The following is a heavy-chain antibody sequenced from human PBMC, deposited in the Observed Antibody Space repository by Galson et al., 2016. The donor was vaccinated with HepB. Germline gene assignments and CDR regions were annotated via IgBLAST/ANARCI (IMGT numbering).Heavy chain of an antibody. D-gene: IGHD3-9*01. Sequence: SVKVSCKASGGTFIRDAISWVRQAPGQGLEWMGGIIHILGTTNYAHKFQGRVTITADESTCTAYMEFSSLRSEDTAVYYCASGYDILSTPTYGMDVWGQGTTVIVSS. J-gene: IGHJ6*02. CDR2: IIHILGTT. V-gene: IGHV1-69*13. CDR3: ASGYDILSTPTYGMDV. CDR1: GGTFIRDA.